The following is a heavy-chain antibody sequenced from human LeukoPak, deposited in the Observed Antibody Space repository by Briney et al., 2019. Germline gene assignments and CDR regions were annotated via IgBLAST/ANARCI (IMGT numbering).Heavy chain of an antibody. J-gene: IGHJ4*02. CDR1: GGSISSHY. Sequence: SETLSLTCTVSGGSISSHYWSWIRQVAGKGLEWVGRVYITETTNYNPSLKGRVTMSLDTSKNQFSLRLTSVTAPDTAIYFCARYGAVPSAHFEYWGQGTLVTVSS. V-gene: IGHV4-4*07. D-gene: IGHD4-17*01. CDR3: ARYGAVPSAHFEY. CDR2: VYITETT.